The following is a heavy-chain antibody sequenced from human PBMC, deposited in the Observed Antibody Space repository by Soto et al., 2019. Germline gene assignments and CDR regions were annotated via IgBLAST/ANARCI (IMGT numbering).Heavy chain of an antibody. CDR2: IYYSGST. Sequence: SETLSLTCTVSGGSISSGDYYWSWIRQPPGKGLEWIGYIYYSGSTNYNPSLKSRVTISVDTSKNQFSLKLSSVTAADTAVYYCARDTRGGATVTSYYYYYYMDVWGKGTTVTVSS. V-gene: IGHV4-61*08. J-gene: IGHJ6*03. D-gene: IGHD4-4*01. CDR1: GGSISSGDYY. CDR3: ARDTRGGATVTSYYYYYYMDV.